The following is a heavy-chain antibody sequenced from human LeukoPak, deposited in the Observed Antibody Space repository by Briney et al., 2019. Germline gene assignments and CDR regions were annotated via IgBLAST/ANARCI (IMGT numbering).Heavy chain of an antibody. CDR2: IKRDGSEK. Sequence: GGSLRLSCAASGFTFSYSWMGWVRQAPGMRLGWVANIKRDGSEKYYADSVKGRFTISRDNAKNSLDLQMNSLRAEDTALYYCARGHSSSPNWFDPWGQGTLVTVSS. CDR3: ARGHSSSPNWFDP. J-gene: IGHJ5*02. CDR1: GFTFSYSW. D-gene: IGHD6-6*01. V-gene: IGHV3-7*01.